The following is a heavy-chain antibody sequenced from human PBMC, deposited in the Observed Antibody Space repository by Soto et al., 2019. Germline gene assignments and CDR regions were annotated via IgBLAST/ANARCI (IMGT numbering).Heavy chain of an antibody. CDR2: IIPIFGTA. CDR3: AGASWFGESSYYYYYGMDV. J-gene: IGHJ6*02. CDR1: GGTFSSYA. V-gene: IGHV1-69*01. D-gene: IGHD3-10*01. Sequence: QVQLVQSGAEVKKPGSSVKVSCKASGGTFSSYAISWVRQAPGQGLEWMGGIIPIFGTANYAQKFQGRVTITADESTSTAYMELISLRSEDTAVYYCAGASWFGESSYYYYYGMDVWGQGTTVTVSS.